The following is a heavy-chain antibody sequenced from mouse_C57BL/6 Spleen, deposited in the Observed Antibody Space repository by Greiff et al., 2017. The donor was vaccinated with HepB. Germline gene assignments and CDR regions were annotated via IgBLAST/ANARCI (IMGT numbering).Heavy chain of an antibody. J-gene: IGHJ1*03. CDR2: IYPGSGST. V-gene: IGHV1-55*01. Sequence: VQLQQPGAELVKPGASVKMSCKASGYTFTSYWITWVKQRPGQGLEWIGDIYPGSGSTNYNEKFKSKATLTVDTSSSTAYMQLSSLTSEDSAVYYCARSLPTVVARGYFDVWGTGTTVTVSS. CDR1: GYTFTSYW. D-gene: IGHD1-1*01. CDR3: ARSLPTVVARGYFDV.